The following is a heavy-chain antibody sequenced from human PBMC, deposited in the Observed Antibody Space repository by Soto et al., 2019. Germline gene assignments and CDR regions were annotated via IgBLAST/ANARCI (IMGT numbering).Heavy chain of an antibody. J-gene: IGHJ4*02. D-gene: IGHD1-26*01. CDR1: GYSISSSNW. CDR3: ARREIQGPIDY. V-gene: IGHV4-28*01. Sequence: QVQLQESGPGLVKPSDTLSLTCAVSGYSISSSNWWGWIRQPPGKGREWIGYIYYSGTTYYNPSLQRRVPWSGDTSKNQFPLKLTSVTAVDTAVYYCARREIQGPIDYWGQGTLVTVSS. CDR2: IYYSGTT.